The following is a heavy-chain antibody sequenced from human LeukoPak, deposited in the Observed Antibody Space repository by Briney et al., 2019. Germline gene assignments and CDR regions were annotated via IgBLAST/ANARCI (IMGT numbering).Heavy chain of an antibody. CDR2: IYYSGST. D-gene: IGHD6-19*01. CDR1: GGSISSYY. Sequence: PSETLSLTCTVSGGSISSYYWSWIRQPPGKGLEWIGYIYYSGSTNYNPSLKSRVTISVDTSKNQFSLKLSSVTAADTAVYYCARAVADAFDIRGQGTMVTVSS. V-gene: IGHV4-59*08. CDR3: ARAVADAFDI. J-gene: IGHJ3*02.